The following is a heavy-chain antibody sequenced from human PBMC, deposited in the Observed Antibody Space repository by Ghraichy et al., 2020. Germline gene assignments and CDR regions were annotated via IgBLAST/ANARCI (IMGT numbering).Heavy chain of an antibody. CDR2: IYFGGNT. V-gene: IGHV4-39*01. J-gene: IGHJ3*02. CDR1: GVSVSSDRYY. Sequence: SETPSLTCTVSGVSVSSDRYYWGWIRQPPGKGLEWVGSIYFGGNTYYNPSLTSRVTMDTSKNQFSLKLTSVTASDTAVYYCARRPAGSHFGAFDIWGQGTMVTVSS. CDR3: ARRPAGSHFGAFDI. D-gene: IGHD1-26*01.